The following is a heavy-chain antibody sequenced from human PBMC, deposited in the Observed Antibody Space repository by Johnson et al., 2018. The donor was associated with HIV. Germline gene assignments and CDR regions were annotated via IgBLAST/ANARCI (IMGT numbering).Heavy chain of an antibody. J-gene: IGHJ3*01. CDR2: IDSGGGT. Sequence: VQLVESGGGVVKPGGSLRLSCAASAFTFSSYAMTWVRQGPGKGLEWVSVIDSGGGTKYADSVKGRLTISRDNSKNRLFLQMNSLRAEDTAVYYCAKDPAVVPPICFDVWGQGTVVTVSS. CDR3: AKDPAVVPPICFDV. V-gene: IGHV3-23*04. D-gene: IGHD3-22*01. CDR1: AFTFSSYA.